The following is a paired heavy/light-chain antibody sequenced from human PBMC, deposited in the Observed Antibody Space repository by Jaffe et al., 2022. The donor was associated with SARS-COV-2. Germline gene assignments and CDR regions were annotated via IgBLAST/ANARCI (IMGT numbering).Light chain of an antibody. CDR1: QSLLHSNGYNY. Sequence: DIVMTQSPLSLPVTPGEPASISCRSSQSLLHSNGYNYLDWYLQKPGQSPQLLIYLGSNRASGVPDRFSGSGSGTDFTLKISRVEAEDVGVYYCMQALQTPQITFGQGTRLEIK. CDR3: MQALQTPQIT. CDR2: LGS. J-gene: IGKJ5*01. V-gene: IGKV2-28*01.
Heavy chain of an antibody. Sequence: EVQLLESGGGLVQPGGSLRLSCAASGFTFSSYAMSWVRQAPGKGLEWVSAISGSGGSTYYADSVKGRFTISRDNSKNTLYLQMNSLRAEDTAVYYCARPPPGRIAADPTNYYYYGMDVWGQGTTVTVSS. CDR3: ARPPPGRIAADPTNYYYYGMDV. D-gene: IGHD6-13*01. V-gene: IGHV3-23*01. CDR2: ISGSGGST. CDR1: GFTFSSYA. J-gene: IGHJ6*02.